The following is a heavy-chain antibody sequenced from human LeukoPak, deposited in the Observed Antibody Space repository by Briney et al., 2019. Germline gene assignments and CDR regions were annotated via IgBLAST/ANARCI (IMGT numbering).Heavy chain of an antibody. CDR2: IIPIFGTA. D-gene: IGHD3-3*01. Sequence: SVKVSCKASGGTFSSYAISWVRQAPGQGLEWMGGIIPIFGTANYAQKFQGRVTITADGSTSTAYMELSSLRSEDTAVYYCATLPSPAFWSGYYVGYWGQGTLVTVSS. V-gene: IGHV1-69*13. J-gene: IGHJ4*02. CDR1: GGTFSSYA. CDR3: ATLPSPAFWSGYYVGY.